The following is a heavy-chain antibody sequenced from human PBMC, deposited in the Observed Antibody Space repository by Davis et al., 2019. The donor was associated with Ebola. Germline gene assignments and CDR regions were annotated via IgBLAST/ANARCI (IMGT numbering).Heavy chain of an antibody. CDR3: ARDGCSGGSCYSAPDY. Sequence: GSLRLSCTVSGYSISSGYYWGWIRQPPGKGLEWIGSIYHSGSTYYNPSLKSRVTISVDTSKNQFSLKLSSVTAADTAVYYCARDGCSGGSCYSAPDYWGQGTLVTVSS. CDR2: IYHSGST. CDR1: GYSISSGYY. D-gene: IGHD2-15*01. J-gene: IGHJ4*02. V-gene: IGHV4-38-2*02.